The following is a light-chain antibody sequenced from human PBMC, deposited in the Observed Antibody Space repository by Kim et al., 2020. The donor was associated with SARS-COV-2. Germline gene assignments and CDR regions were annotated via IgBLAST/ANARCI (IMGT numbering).Light chain of an antibody. Sequence: ELTQPPSASGTPGQRVTISCSGSSSNIGSNYVYWYQQLPGTAPKLLIYRNNQRPSGVPDRFSGSKSGTSASLASSGLRSEDEADYYCATWDDSHVVFG. CDR3: ATWDDSHVV. J-gene: IGLJ2*01. CDR1: SSNIGSNY. CDR2: RNN. V-gene: IGLV1-47*01.